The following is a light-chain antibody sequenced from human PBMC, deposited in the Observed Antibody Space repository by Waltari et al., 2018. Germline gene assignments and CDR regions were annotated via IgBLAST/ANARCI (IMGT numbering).Light chain of an antibody. V-gene: IGKV3-15*01. CDR2: DAS. J-gene: IGKJ1*01. CDR1: QSVSSS. CDR3: QEYKNWPTWT. Sequence: EIVMTQSPATLSVSPGERATLSCRARQSVSSSLAWYQQKPGQAPRLLMYDASTRATGIPARFSGTGSGTEFTLTISSMQSEDFAVYYCQEYKNWPTWTFGQGTKVEIK.